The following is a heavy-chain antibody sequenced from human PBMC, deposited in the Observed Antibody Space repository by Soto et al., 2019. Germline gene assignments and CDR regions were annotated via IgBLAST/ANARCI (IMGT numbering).Heavy chain of an antibody. D-gene: IGHD4-4*01. CDR3: ASRASNYVSDY. J-gene: IGHJ4*02. V-gene: IGHV4-34*01. CDR1: GGSFSGYY. CDR2: INHSGST. Sequence: SETLSLTCAVYGGSFSGYYWSWIRQPPGKGLEWIGEINHSGSTNYNPSLKSRVTISVDTSKNQFSLKLSSVTAADTAVYYCASRASNYVSDYWGQGTLVTVSS.